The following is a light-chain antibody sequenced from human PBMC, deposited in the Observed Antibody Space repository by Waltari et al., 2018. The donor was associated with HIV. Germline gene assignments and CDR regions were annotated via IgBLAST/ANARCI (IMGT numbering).Light chain of an antibody. CDR2: DFS. V-gene: IGLV2-14*01. CDR3: SSYTSSSTLYVV. Sequence: QSALTQPASVSGSPGQSITISCTGTSSAVGGYNYVSWYQQHPGKAPKLMIYDFSYRPSGVSNRFSGSKSGNTASLTISGLQAEDEADYYCSSYTSSSTLYVVFGGGTKLTVL. CDR1: SSAVGGYNY. J-gene: IGLJ2*01.